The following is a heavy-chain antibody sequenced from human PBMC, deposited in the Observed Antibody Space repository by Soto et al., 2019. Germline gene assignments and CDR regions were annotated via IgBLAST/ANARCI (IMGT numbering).Heavy chain of an antibody. CDR2: IYYSGST. V-gene: IGHV4-30-4*01. CDR3: AREATVTTEYFDY. D-gene: IGHD4-17*01. CDR1: GGSISSGDYY. J-gene: IGHJ4*02. Sequence: QVQLQESGPGLVKPSQTLSLTCTVSGGSISSGDYYWSWIRQPPGKGLEWIGYIYYSGSTYYNPSLQSRVTISVDTSKNQFSLKLSSVTAADTAVYYCAREATVTTEYFDYWGQGTLVTVSS.